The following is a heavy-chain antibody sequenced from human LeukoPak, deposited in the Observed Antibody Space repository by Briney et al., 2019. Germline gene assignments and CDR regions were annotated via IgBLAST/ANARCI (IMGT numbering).Heavy chain of an antibody. CDR3: AKEAVDYDILTGYYTTGCFDY. CDR1: GFTFSDAW. CDR2: ISGSGGNT. V-gene: IGHV3-23*01. J-gene: IGHJ4*02. D-gene: IGHD3-9*01. Sequence: GGSLRLSCAASGFTFSDAWMSWVRQAPGKGLEWVSGISGSGGNTYYADSVKGRFTISRDNSKNTLYLQMSSLRAEDTAVYYCAKEAVDYDILTGYYTTGCFDYWGQGTLVTVSS.